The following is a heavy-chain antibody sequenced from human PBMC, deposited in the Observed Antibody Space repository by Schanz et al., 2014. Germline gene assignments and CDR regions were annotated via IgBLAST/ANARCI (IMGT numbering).Heavy chain of an antibody. CDR1: GGSISDSGAY. J-gene: IGHJ4*02. Sequence: QLQMQTSGPGLVRPWETLSLTCTVSGGSISDSGAYWGWFRQTPGKGLEWIANLFYGGSKYYNPSFESRVTMPVAASTNQYSLRLGSVTAADTGVYYCARHNRVWFGKEGCWGQGTLVTVSS. D-gene: IGHD3-10*01. CDR2: LFYGGSK. CDR3: ARHNRVWFGKEGC. V-gene: IGHV4-39*01.